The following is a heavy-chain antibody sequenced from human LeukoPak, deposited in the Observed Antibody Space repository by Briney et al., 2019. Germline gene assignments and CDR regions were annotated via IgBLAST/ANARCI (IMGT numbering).Heavy chain of an antibody. CDR1: GGSISSYY. V-gene: IGHV4-4*07. J-gene: IGHJ5*02. Sequence: PSETLSLTCTVSGGSISSYYWSWFRQPAGKGLEWIGRIYTSGSTNYNPSLKSRVTMSVDTSKNQSSLKLSSVIAADTAVYYCARASGWYLGNWFDPWGQGTLVTVSS. CDR2: IYTSGST. CDR3: ARASGWYLGNWFDP. D-gene: IGHD6-19*01.